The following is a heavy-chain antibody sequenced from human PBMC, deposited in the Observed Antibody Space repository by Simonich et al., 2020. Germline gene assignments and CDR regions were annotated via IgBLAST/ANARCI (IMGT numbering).Heavy chain of an antibody. CDR1: GFTFSSYW. J-gene: IGHJ6*03. CDR2: IKQDGREK. Sequence: EVQLVESGGGLVQPGGSLILSCAASGFTFSSYWMSWVRQAPGKGLEWVANIKQDGREKYYVDSVTGRFTITRDNAKNALYLKMNSLRAEDTAVYYCARDGLGTAYYYYMDVWGKGTTVTVSS. CDR3: ARDGLGTAYYYYMDV. V-gene: IGHV3-7*01. D-gene: IGHD7-27*01.